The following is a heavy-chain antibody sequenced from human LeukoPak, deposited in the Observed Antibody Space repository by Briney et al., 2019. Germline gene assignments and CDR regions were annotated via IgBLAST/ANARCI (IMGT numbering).Heavy chain of an antibody. D-gene: IGHD3-10*01. CDR3: AREDYGSGSYYARIYNWFDP. Sequence: GASVNVSCKASGYTFTSYGISWVRQAPGQGLEWMGWISAYHGNTNYAQKLQGRVTMTTDTSTSTAYMELRSLRSDGTAVNYCAREDYGSGSYYARIYNWFDPWGQGTLVTVSS. J-gene: IGHJ5*02. CDR1: GYTFTSYG. CDR2: ISAYHGNT. V-gene: IGHV1-18*01.